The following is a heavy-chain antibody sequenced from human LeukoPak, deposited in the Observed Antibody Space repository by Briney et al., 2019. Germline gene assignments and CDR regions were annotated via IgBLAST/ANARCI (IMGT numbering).Heavy chain of an antibody. CDR3: AREGDCSSTSCYSGVLDY. V-gene: IGHV3-30-3*01. J-gene: IGHJ4*02. CDR2: ISYDGSNK. CDR1: GFTFSSYA. Sequence: PGGSLRLSCAASGFTFSSYAMHWVRQAPGKGLEWVAVISYDGSNKYYADSVKGRFTISRDNSKNTLYLQMNSLRAEDTAVYYCAREGDCSSTSCYSGVLDYWGQGTLVTVSS. D-gene: IGHD2-2*02.